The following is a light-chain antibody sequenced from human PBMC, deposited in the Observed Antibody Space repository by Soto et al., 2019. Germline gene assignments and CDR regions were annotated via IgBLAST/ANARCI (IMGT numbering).Light chain of an antibody. Sequence: EIVMTQSPATLSVSPGERATLSCRASQSVSRNLAWYQQKPGQAPRLLMYGASPRATGIPDRFSGSGSGTEFTLTISSLQSEDFAVYYCQQHNNWPPWTFGQGTKVEIK. J-gene: IGKJ1*01. CDR1: QSVSRN. V-gene: IGKV3-15*01. CDR3: QQHNNWPPWT. CDR2: GAS.